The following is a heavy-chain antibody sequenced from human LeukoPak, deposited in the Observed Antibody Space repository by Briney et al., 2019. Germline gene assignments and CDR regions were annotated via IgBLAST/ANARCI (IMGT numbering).Heavy chain of an antibody. CDR2: IWYDGSNK. D-gene: IGHD6-13*01. CDR3: ARVCSVSSNPINEYFQH. Sequence: GGSLRLSCAASGFTFSDYAMHWVRQAPGKGLEWVAVIWYDGSNKYYADSVKGRFTISRDNSKNTLYLQMNSLRAEDTAVYYCARVCSVSSNPINEYFQHWGQGTLVTVSS. CDR1: GFTFSDYA. J-gene: IGHJ1*01. V-gene: IGHV3-33*08.